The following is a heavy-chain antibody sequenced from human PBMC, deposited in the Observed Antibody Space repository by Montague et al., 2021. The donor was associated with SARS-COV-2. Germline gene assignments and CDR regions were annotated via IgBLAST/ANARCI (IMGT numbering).Heavy chain of an antibody. J-gene: IGHJ5*01. CDR3: ARVFATVGAMDRNDS. Sequence: SLRLSCAASGFSFSSYEMNWVRQAPGKGLEWVSYISRSGSTIYYADSVKGRFTISRDNAKNSLYLQMNSLRAEDTAVYYCARVFATVGAMDRNDSWGQGTMVTVSS. CDR1: GFSFSSYE. CDR2: ISRSGSTI. D-gene: IGHD1-26*01. V-gene: IGHV3-48*03.